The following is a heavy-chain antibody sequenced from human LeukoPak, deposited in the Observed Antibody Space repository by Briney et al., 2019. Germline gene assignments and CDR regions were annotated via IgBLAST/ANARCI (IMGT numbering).Heavy chain of an antibody. CDR1: EFSISNSA. V-gene: IGHV3-23*01. D-gene: IGHD6-19*01. CDR3: ATTVAGYPDDYFDY. J-gene: IGHJ4*02. Sequence: PGGSLRLSCAASEFSISNSAMSWVRQAPGKGLEWVSLIIASSGSTFYADSVKGRFTISRDISRNTLYLQLNSLRAEDTAVYYCATTVAGYPDDYFDYWGQGTLVTVSS. CDR2: IIASSGST.